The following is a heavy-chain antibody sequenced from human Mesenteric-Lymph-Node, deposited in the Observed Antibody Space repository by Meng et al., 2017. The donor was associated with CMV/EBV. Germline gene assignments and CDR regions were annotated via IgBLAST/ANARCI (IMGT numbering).Heavy chain of an antibody. CDR2: IIPIFGTA. CDR1: GGTFGSYA. D-gene: IGHD2-2*02. J-gene: IGHJ4*02. V-gene: IGHV1-69*05. Sequence: SVKVSCKASGGTFGSYAISWVRQAPGQGLEWMGGIIPIFGTANYAQKFQGRVTITTDESTSTAYMELSSLRSEDTAVYYCARAALFSYCSSTSCYRHFDCWGQGTLVTVSS. CDR3: ARAALFSYCSSTSCYRHFDC.